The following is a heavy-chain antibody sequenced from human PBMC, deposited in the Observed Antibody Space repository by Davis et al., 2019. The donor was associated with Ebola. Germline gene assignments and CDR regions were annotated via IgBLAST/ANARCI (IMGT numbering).Heavy chain of an antibody. D-gene: IGHD3-10*01. CDR2: IYSSGAT. J-gene: IGHJ5*02. CDR1: GGSIRSSSSY. CDR3: ARPRYYYGSGTFYENWFDP. Sequence: MPGGSLRLSCTVSGGSIRSSSSYWGWIRQPPGKGLEWIGSIYSSGATYTNPSLESRVTVSVDTSKNQFSLKLTTVTAADTAMYYCARPRYYYGSGTFYENWFDPWGQGTLVTVSS. V-gene: IGHV4-39*01.